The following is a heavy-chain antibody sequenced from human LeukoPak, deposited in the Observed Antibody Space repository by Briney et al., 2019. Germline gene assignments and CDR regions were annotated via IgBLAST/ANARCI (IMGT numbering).Heavy chain of an antibody. D-gene: IGHD4-11*01. CDR2: ISSNGGST. CDR3: ARVTTQNYYYYYMDV. CDR1: GFTFSSYA. Sequence: GGSLRLSCAASGFTFSSYAMHWVRQAPGKGLEYVSAISSNGGSTYYANSVKGRFTISRDNSKNTLYLQMGSLRAEDMAVYYCARVTTQNYYYYYMDVWGKGTTVTVSS. V-gene: IGHV3-64*01. J-gene: IGHJ6*03.